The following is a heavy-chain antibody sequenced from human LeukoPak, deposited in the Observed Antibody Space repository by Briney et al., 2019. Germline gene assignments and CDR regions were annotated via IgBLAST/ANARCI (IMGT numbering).Heavy chain of an antibody. D-gene: IGHD6-19*01. CDR3: ARVTTVAGGWGIDY. CDR1: GYSFTEYY. CDR2: INPNSGGT. V-gene: IGHV1-2*02. J-gene: IGHJ4*02. Sequence: ASVKVSCKASGYSFTEYYIHWVRQAPGQGLEWMGWINPNSGGTYYTQMFQGRVTMTRDTSISTAYMELSSLRSDDTAVYYCARVTTVAGGWGIDYWGQGTLVTVSS.